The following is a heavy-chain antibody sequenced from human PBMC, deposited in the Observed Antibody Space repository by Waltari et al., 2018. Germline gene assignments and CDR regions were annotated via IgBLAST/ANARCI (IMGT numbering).Heavy chain of an antibody. CDR2: IYHSGRT. Sequence: QVQLQESGPGLVKPSETLSLTCAVSGYSISSGYYWGWIRQPPGKGLEWIGSIYHSGRTYDIPYLKRRVTISVDTSKNQFSLKLSSVTAADTAVYYCASSNDSSGYYYVDAFDIWGQGTMVTVSS. CDR3: ASSNDSSGYYYVDAFDI. CDR1: GYSISSGYY. J-gene: IGHJ3*02. V-gene: IGHV4-38-2*01. D-gene: IGHD3-22*01.